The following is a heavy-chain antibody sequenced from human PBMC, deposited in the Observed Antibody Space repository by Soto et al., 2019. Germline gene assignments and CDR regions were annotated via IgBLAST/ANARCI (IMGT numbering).Heavy chain of an antibody. D-gene: IGHD2-15*01. J-gene: IGHJ4*02. Sequence: GGSLRLSCAASGFTFSSYAMSWVRQAPGKGLEWVSAISGSGGSTYYADSVKGRFTISRDNSKNTLYLQMNSLRAEDTAVYYCARVLRGTYYFDYWGQGTLVTVSS. CDR1: GFTFSSYA. V-gene: IGHV3-23*01. CDR3: ARVLRGTYYFDY. CDR2: ISGSGGST.